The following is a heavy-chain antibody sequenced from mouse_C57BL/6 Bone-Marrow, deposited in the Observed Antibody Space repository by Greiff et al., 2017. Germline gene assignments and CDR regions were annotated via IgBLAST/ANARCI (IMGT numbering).Heavy chain of an antibody. V-gene: IGHV1-7*01. Sequence: QVQLKESGAELAKPGASVKLSCKASGYTFTSYWMHWVKQRPGQGLEWIGYINPSSGYTKYNQKFKDKATLTAAKSSSTAYMQLSSLTYEDSAVYYCARGKLLRSYFDYWGQGTTLTVSS. CDR3: ARGKLLRSYFDY. CDR1: GYTFTSYW. CDR2: INPSSGYT. D-gene: IGHD1-1*01. J-gene: IGHJ2*01.